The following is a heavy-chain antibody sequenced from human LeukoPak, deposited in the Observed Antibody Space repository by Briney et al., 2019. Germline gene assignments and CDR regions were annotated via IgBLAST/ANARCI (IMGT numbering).Heavy chain of an antibody. CDR3: GADILTGATIY. D-gene: IGHD3-9*01. CDR1: GFTFSSNW. Sequence: PGESLRLSCAASGFTFSSNWMHWVRQAPGKGLAWVSRIDSYGSTTRYADSVKGRFTISRDNAKNTLYLQMNSLRAEDTAVYYCGADILTGATIYWGQGTLVTVSS. CDR2: IDSYGSTT. J-gene: IGHJ4*02. V-gene: IGHV3-74*01.